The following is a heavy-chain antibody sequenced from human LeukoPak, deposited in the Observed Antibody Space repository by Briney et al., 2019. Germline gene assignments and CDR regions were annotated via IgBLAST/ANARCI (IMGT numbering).Heavy chain of an antibody. CDR3: ARSGGAMVTLSDY. CDR2: IYYSGST. V-gene: IGHV4-31*03. CDR1: GGSISSGGYY. Sequence: PSETLSLTCTVSGGSISSGGYYWSWIRQHPGKGLEWIGYIYYSGSTYYNPSLKSRVTISVDTSKNQFSLKLSSVTAADTAVYYCARSGGAMVTLSDYWGQGTLVTVSS. J-gene: IGHJ4*02. D-gene: IGHD5-18*01.